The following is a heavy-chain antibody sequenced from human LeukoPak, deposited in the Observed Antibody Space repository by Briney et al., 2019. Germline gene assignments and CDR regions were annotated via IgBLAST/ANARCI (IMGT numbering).Heavy chain of an antibody. CDR3: ARADGKLNTFLS. J-gene: IGHJ4*02. CDR1: GYTFTGYY. Sequence: ASVKVSCKASGYTFTGYYMHWVRQAPGQGLEWMGWISAYNGNTNYAQKLQGRVTMTTDTSTSTAYMELRSLRSDDTAVYYCARADGKLNTFLSWGQGTLVTVSS. V-gene: IGHV1-18*04. CDR2: ISAYNGNT. D-gene: IGHD4/OR15-4a*01.